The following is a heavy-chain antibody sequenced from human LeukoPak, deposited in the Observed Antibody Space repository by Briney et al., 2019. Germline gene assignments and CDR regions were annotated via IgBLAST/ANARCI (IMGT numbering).Heavy chain of an antibody. CDR1: GFTVSSYT. D-gene: IGHD2-2*01. Sequence: GGSLRLACAASGFTVSSYTMNWDRQAAGKGREWVSYISSSSRTIYYADSVKERCTISRDNAKHSLYLQVNSLRAPDKSVYYCARATSDFVVVPAAYNWFGPWGQGTLVTDSS. CDR3: ARATSDFVVVPAAYNWFGP. CDR2: ISSSSRTI. V-gene: IGHV3-48*01. J-gene: IGHJ5*02.